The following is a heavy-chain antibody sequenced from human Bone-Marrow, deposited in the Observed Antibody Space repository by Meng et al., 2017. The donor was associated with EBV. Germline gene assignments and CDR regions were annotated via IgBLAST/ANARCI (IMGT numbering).Heavy chain of an antibody. CDR3: ARAGYHRPASEY. CDR1: GCFITSGDW. V-gene: IGHV4-4*02. CDR2: IHHSGGT. J-gene: IGHJ4*02. Sequence: QVQLRGAGPGLVVPSGTLSLPCPVSGCFITSGDWWSWVRQSPGKGLEWIGEIHHSGGTSYNPSLKSRVTISLDMSKDQFSLRLSSVTAADTAVYYCARAGYHRPASEYWGQGTLVTVSS. D-gene: IGHD2-15*01.